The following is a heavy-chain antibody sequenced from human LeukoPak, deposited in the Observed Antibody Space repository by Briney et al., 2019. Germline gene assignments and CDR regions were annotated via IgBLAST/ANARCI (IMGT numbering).Heavy chain of an antibody. CDR1: GGSFSGYY. Sequence: SETLSLTCAVYGGSFSGYYWSWIRQPPGKGLEWIGEINHSGSTNCNPSLKSRVTISVDTSKNQFSLKLSSVTAADTAVYYCAREGGPGYSSSWRGYFDYWGQGTLVTVSS. V-gene: IGHV4-34*01. D-gene: IGHD6-13*01. CDR3: AREGGPGYSSSWRGYFDY. J-gene: IGHJ4*02. CDR2: INHSGST.